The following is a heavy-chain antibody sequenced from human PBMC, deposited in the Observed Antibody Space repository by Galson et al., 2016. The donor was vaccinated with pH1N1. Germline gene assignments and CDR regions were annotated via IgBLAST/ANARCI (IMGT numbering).Heavy chain of an antibody. V-gene: IGHV3-21*01. J-gene: IGHJ3*02. CDR3: ARDQAIELSDAFDI. CDR1: GFTFSRYS. CDR2: ISSSSSYI. D-gene: IGHD1-7*01. Sequence: SLRLSCAASGFTFSRYSMNWVRQAPGKGLEWVSSISSSSSYIYYADSVKGRFTIPRDNAKNSLYLQMNSLRAEDTAVYYCARDQAIELSDAFDIWGQGTMVTVAS.